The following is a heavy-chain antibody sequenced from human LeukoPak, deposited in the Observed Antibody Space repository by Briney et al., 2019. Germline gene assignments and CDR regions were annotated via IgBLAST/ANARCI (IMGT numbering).Heavy chain of an antibody. Sequence: SETLSLTCTVSGGSIRSGSYYWSWLRQPAGKGLEWIGCIYTSGSTRYNPSLKSRVTISVDKSKNQFSLKLSSVTAADTAVYYCARFYYDSSGSLLYFDYGGQGTLVTVSS. D-gene: IGHD3-22*01. CDR1: GGSIRSGSYY. J-gene: IGHJ4*02. V-gene: IGHV4-61*02. CDR2: IYTSGST. CDR3: ARFYYDSSGSLLYFDY.